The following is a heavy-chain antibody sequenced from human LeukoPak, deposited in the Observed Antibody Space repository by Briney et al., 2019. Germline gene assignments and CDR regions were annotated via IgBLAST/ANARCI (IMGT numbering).Heavy chain of an antibody. CDR3: ARSYYYDSSCYSYNWFDP. CDR2: IIPIFGTA. Sequence: SVKVSCKASGGTFSSYAISWVRQAPGQGLEWMGGIIPIFGTANYAQKFQGRVTITTDESTSTAYMELSSLRSEDTAVYYCARSYYYDSSCYSYNWFDPWGQGTLVTVSS. D-gene: IGHD3-22*01. CDR1: GGTFSSYA. V-gene: IGHV1-69*05. J-gene: IGHJ5*02.